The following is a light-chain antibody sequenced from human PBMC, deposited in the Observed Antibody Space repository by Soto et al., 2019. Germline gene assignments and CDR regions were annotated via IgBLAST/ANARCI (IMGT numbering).Light chain of an antibody. Sequence: EVVMTQSPVTLSVSPGERATLSCRASQSVSNNLAWYQHKPGQPPSLLIYGASTRATGIPARFSGSGSGTEFTLTISGLPSEDFAVYYCQQYNNWPRTFGQGTKVEVK. V-gene: IGKV3-15*01. CDR3: QQYNNWPRT. J-gene: IGKJ1*01. CDR2: GAS. CDR1: QSVSNN.